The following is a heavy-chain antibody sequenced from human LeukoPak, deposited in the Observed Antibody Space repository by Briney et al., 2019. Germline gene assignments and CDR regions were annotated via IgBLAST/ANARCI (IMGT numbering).Heavy chain of an antibody. V-gene: IGHV3-7*01. CDR2: IKQDGSEK. CDR3: AKAVDTAMVALDY. CDR1: GFTFSSYW. D-gene: IGHD5-18*01. J-gene: IGHJ4*02. Sequence: TGGSLRLSCAASGFTFSSYWMNWVRQAPGKGLEWVANIKQDGSEKYYVDSVKGRFTISRDNSKNTLYLQMNSLRAEDTAVYYCAKAVDTAMVALDYWGQGTLVTVSS.